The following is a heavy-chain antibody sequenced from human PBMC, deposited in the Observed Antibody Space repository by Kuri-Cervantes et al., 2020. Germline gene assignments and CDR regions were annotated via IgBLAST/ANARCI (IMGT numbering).Heavy chain of an antibody. Sequence: GGSLRLSCAASGFSFSDDYMSWIRQAPRKGLEWISYISNSARTIYYTDSVKGRFTISRDNAKNSVYLQMNSLRAEDTAAYYCARVRGVGSYAYVADWGQGILVTVSS. J-gene: IGHJ4*02. CDR3: ARVRGVGSYAYVAD. D-gene: IGHD3-16*01. CDR1: GFSFSDDY. V-gene: IGHV3-11*01. CDR2: ISNSARTI.